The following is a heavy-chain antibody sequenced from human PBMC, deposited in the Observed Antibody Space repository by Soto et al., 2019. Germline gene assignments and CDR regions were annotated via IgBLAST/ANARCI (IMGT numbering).Heavy chain of an antibody. CDR2: INHSGST. V-gene: IGHV4-34*01. Sequence: PSETLSLTCAVYGGSFSGYYWSWIRQPPGKGLEWIGEINHSGSTNYNPSLKSRVTISVDTSKNQFSLKLSSVTAADTAVYYCVGWSGYHEGGYYFDYWGQGTLVTVSS. CDR1: GGSFSGYY. J-gene: IGHJ4*02. D-gene: IGHD5-12*01. CDR3: VGWSGYHEGGYYFDY.